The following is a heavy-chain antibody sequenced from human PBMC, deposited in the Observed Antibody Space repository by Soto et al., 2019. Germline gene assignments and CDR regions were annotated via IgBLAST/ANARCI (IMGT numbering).Heavy chain of an antibody. Sequence: GGSLRLSCAASGFAFDDYGMSWVRQAPGKGLNWVSTISGSGRSTYYADSVRGRFTISRDNSKNTLYLQINSLRAEDTAVYYCAKSLRSTGPTYWGQGTLVTVSS. CDR2: ISGSGRST. D-gene: IGHD3-16*02. V-gene: IGHV3-23*01. CDR1: GFAFDDYG. CDR3: AKSLRSTGPTY. J-gene: IGHJ4*02.